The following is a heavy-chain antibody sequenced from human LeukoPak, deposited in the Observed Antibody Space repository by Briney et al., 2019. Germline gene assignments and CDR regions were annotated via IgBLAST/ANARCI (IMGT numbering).Heavy chain of an antibody. Sequence: SETLSLTCAVSGYSISSGYYWGWFRQPPGKVLEWIACIYHSGSNYYNPSLKSRVTMSVDTSKNQFSLRLTSLTAADTAVYYCARQGGSSSPYYFYYMDVWGKGTTVTVSS. V-gene: IGHV4-38-2*01. CDR2: IYHSGSN. CDR3: ARQGGSSSPYYFYYMDV. CDR1: GYSISSGYY. J-gene: IGHJ6*03. D-gene: IGHD6-13*01.